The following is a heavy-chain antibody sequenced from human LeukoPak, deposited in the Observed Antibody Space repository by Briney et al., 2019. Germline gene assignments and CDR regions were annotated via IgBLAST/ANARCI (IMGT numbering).Heavy chain of an antibody. CDR2: IYYSGST. J-gene: IGHJ6*02. CDR1: GGSISSGGYY. V-gene: IGHV4-31*03. Sequence: SETLSLTCTVSGGSISSGGYYWSWIRQHPGKGLEWIGYIYYSGSTYYNPSLKSRVTISVDTSKNQFSLKLSSVTAADTAVYYCARAHQDPYYYGSGSYHNEPPLWYYGMDVWGQGTTVTVSS. D-gene: IGHD3-10*01. CDR3: ARAHQDPYYYGSGSYHNEPPLWYYGMDV.